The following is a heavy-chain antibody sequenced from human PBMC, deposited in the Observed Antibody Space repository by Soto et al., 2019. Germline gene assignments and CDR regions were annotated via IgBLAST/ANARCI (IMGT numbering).Heavy chain of an antibody. CDR2: ISGSGGST. V-gene: IGHV3-23*01. D-gene: IGHD3-22*01. J-gene: IGHJ4*02. CDR3: VKGMIVLVINGPYDY. CDR1: GFTFSSYA. Sequence: EVQLSESGGGLVQPGGSLRVSCAASGFTFSSYAMTWVRQAPGKGLEWVSAISGSGGSTYYAESVKGRFSISRDNSKNTLYLQMSSLRAEDTAVYYCVKGMIVLVINGPYDYGGQGILVTVSS.